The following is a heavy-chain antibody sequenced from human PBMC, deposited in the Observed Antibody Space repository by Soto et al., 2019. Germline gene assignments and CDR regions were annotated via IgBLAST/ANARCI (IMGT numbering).Heavy chain of an antibody. CDR2: FDGEDGQT. CDR1: GYSFSEMS. CDR3: AVSLYGVVLHYYYRMDV. V-gene: IGHV1-24*01. D-gene: IGHD3-3*01. J-gene: IGHJ6*02. Sequence: ASVRVSCKVSGYSFSEMSMHWVRQTPEKGLEWMGSFDGEDGQTMYAQKFQGRVTMTEDTSADTAYMEISGLTFEDTAFYYCAVSLYGVVLHYYYRMDVWGPGTSVTVSS.